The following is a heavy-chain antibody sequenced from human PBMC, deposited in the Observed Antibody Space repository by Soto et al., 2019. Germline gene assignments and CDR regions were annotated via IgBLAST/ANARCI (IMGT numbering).Heavy chain of an antibody. V-gene: IGHV1-69*06. D-gene: IGHD4-17*01. CDR2: IIPIFGTA. Sequence: SVKVSCKNSGVTFSSYAINWVRQPPGQGLEWMGGIIPIFGTANYAQKFQGRITITADKSTNTAYMELRSLRSDDTAVYYCASSPPPTVTMYSRYFDLWGRGTLVTVSS. CDR1: GVTFSSYA. J-gene: IGHJ2*01. CDR3: ASSPPPTVTMYSRYFDL.